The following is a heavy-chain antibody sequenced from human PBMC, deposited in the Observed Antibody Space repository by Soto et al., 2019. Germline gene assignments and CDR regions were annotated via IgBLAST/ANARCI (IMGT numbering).Heavy chain of an antibody. Sequence: SVSNAWMNWVRQAPGKGLEWVGRIKSKTDGGTTDYAAPVKGRFTISRDDSKNTLYLQMNSLKTEDTAVYYCTTGAEAVQEEERNLYYYYYGMDVWGQGTTVTVSS. J-gene: IGHJ6*02. CDR3: TTGAEAVQEEERNLYYYYYGMDV. CDR1: SVSNAW. CDR2: IKSKTDGGTT. D-gene: IGHD1-1*01. V-gene: IGHV3-15*07.